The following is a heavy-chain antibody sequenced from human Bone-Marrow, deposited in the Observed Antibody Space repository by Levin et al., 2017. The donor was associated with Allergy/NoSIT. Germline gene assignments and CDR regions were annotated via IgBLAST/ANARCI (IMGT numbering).Heavy chain of an antibody. V-gene: IGHV3-72*01. D-gene: IGHD4-23*01. CDR1: FSLSDYY. Sequence: GESLKISCTTRFSLSDYYINWVRQAPGKGLEWVGRTKNKANSYTTEYAASVKGRFTISRDDSKNSVYLQLTSLKSEDTAVYYCATESHHGGPDFDNWGQGTLVTVSS. CDR2: TKNKANSYTT. J-gene: IGHJ4*02. CDR3: ATESHHGGPDFDN.